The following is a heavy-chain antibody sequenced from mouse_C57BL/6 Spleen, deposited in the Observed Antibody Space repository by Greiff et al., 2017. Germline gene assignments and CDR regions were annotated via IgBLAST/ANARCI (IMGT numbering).Heavy chain of an antibody. CDR1: GYAFSSYW. V-gene: IGHV1-80*01. D-gene: IGHD1-1*02. J-gene: IGHJ3*01. CDR2: IYPGDGDT. Sequence: VQRVESGAELVKPGASVKISCKASGYAFSSYWMNWVKQRPGKGLEWIGQIYPGDGDTNYNGKFKGKATLTADKSSSTAYMQLSSLTSEDSAVYFCARREDYGGFAYWGQGTLVTVSA. CDR3: ARREDYGGFAY.